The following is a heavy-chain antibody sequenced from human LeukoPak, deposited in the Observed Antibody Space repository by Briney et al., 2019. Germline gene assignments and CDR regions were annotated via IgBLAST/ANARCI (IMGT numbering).Heavy chain of an antibody. V-gene: IGHV4-4*09. D-gene: IGHD3-10*01. CDR2: IYTSGST. J-gene: IGHJ4*02. CDR1: GGSISSYY. CDR3: ARARYGSGSRFDY. Sequence: PSETLSLTCTVSGGSISSYYWSWIRQPPGKGLEWIGYIYTSGSTNYNPSLKSRVTISVDTSKNQFSLKLSSVTAADTAVYYCARARYGSGSRFDYWGQGTLVTVSS.